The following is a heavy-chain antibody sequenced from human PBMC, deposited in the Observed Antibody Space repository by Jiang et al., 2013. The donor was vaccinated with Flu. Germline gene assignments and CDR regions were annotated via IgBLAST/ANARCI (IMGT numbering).Heavy chain of an antibody. CDR3: ARVNWPLFDY. CDR1: GYSISSGYV. CDR2: IYHSGNS. V-gene: IGHV4-38-2*02. J-gene: IGHJ4*02. Sequence: TCTVSGYSISSGYVLGLDPAAPGKGLEWIGSIYHSGNSYYNPSLKSRVTISVDKSKNQFSLKLSSVTAADTAVYYCARVNWPLFDYWGQGTLVTVSS. D-gene: IGHD1-1*01.